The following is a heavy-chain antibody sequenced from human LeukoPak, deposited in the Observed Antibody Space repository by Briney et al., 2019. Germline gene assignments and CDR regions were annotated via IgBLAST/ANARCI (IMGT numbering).Heavy chain of an antibody. CDR3: ARGTTDGYSYGRFDY. Sequence: SETLSLTCTVSGGSINRGGYYWSRIRQHPGKGLEWLVYIYYSGVTYYNPSLNSRVTLSVDTSKNQFSLKLNPVTAADTTLYYCARGTTDGYSYGRFDYCGQGTLVTVSS. V-gene: IGHV4-31*03. J-gene: IGHJ4*02. CDR1: GGSINRGGYY. D-gene: IGHD5-18*01. CDR2: IYYSGVT.